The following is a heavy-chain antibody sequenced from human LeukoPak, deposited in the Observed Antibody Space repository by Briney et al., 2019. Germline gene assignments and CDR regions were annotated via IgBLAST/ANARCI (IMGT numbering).Heavy chain of an antibody. J-gene: IGHJ6*03. Sequence: SGPALVKPTQALTLTCSFSGFSLSTPGVGVGWVRQPPGKALEWLGFIYWDDDKRYRPSLKSRLTITKDTSKSQVVLTVTNVDPVDTATYFCAHSLDSTSWYGYYYYMGVWGKGTTVTVSS. V-gene: IGHV2-5*02. CDR1: GFSLSTPGVG. CDR2: IYWDDDK. D-gene: IGHD2-2*01. CDR3: AHSLDSTSWYGYYYYMGV.